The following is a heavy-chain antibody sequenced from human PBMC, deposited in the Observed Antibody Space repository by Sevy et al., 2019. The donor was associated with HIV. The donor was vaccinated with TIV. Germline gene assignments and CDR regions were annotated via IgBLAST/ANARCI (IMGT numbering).Heavy chain of an antibody. Sequence: SETLSLTCSVSGGSISGSFYWSWVRQSAGKGLEWIGRIYTSGSTNYNPSLKSRVTMSVDTSKNQFSLSLTSVTAADTAVYYCARAPYYYDSSGYLSALEDVWGQGTTVIVSS. CDR1: GGSISGSFY. CDR2: IYTSGST. J-gene: IGHJ6*02. D-gene: IGHD3-22*01. CDR3: ARAPYYYDSSGYLSALEDV. V-gene: IGHV4-4*07.